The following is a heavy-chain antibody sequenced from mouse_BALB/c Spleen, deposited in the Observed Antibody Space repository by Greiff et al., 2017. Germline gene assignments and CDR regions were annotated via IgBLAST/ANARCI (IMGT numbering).Heavy chain of an antibody. CDR1: GYSITSDYA. V-gene: IGHV3-2*02. D-gene: IGHD1-1*01. CDR2: ISYSGST. CDR3: ARRGSSYKEGYFDV. Sequence: EVQLQQSGPGLVKPSQSLSLTCTVTGYSITSDYAWNWIRQFPGNKLEWMGYISYSGSTSYNPSLKSRIPITRDTSKNQFFLQLNSVTTEDTATYYCARRGSSYKEGYFDVWGAGTTVTVSS. J-gene: IGHJ1*01.